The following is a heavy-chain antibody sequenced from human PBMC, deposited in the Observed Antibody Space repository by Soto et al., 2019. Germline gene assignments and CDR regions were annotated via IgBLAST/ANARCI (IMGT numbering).Heavy chain of an antibody. D-gene: IGHD2-2*01. V-gene: IGHV3-30*18. J-gene: IGHJ6*02. CDR2: ISYDGSNK. Sequence: PGGSLRLSCAASGFTFSSYGMHWVRQAPGKGLEWVAVISYDGSNKYYADSVKGRFTISRDNSKNTLYLQMNSLRAEDTAVYYCAKNIVVVPAATRHYGMDVWGQGTTVTVSS. CDR3: AKNIVVVPAATRHYGMDV. CDR1: GFTFSSYG.